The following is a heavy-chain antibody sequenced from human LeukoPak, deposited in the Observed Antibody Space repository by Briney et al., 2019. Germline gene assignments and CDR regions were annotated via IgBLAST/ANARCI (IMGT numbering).Heavy chain of an antibody. CDR2: ISPNSGNT. CDR3: ARQGVTAAENNYFYYYMDF. V-gene: IGHV1-18*01. CDR1: GYTFTSYS. J-gene: IGHJ6*03. Sequence: EASVKVSCKASGYTFTSYSFSWVRQAPGQGLEWMGWISPNSGNTKSAQKFQGRVTMTTDTSTSTAYMELRSLRSDDTAVYYCARQGVTAAENNYFYYYMDFWGKGTTVTVSS. D-gene: IGHD6-13*01.